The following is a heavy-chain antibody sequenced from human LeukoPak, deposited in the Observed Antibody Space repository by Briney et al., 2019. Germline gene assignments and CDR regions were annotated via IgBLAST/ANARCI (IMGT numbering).Heavy chain of an antibody. V-gene: IGHV3-30*18. D-gene: IGHD2-2*01. Sequence: GGSLRLPCAASGFTFSSYGMLWARQAPGKGLEGVAVISYDGSNKYYADSVKGLFTISRDNSKNTLYLQMNSLRAEDTAVYYCAKGREFKVVPAASSFDYWGQGTLVTVSS. CDR1: GFTFSSYG. CDR2: ISYDGSNK. CDR3: AKGREFKVVPAASSFDY. J-gene: IGHJ4*02.